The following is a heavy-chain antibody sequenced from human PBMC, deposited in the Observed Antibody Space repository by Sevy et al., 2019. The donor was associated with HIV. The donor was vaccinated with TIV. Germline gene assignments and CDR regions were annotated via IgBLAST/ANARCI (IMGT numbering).Heavy chain of an antibody. D-gene: IGHD3-3*01. V-gene: IGHV6-1*01. J-gene: IGHJ5*02. CDR3: ARGDLNYDFWSGYWKTDNWFDP. Sequence: QSQTLSLTCAISGDSVSSNSAAWNWIRQSPSRGLEWLGRTYYRSKWYNDYAVSVKSRITINPDTSKNQFSLQLNSVTPEDTAVYYCARGDLNYDFWSGYWKTDNWFDPWGQGTLVTVSS. CDR1: GDSVSSNSAA. CDR2: TYYRSKWYN.